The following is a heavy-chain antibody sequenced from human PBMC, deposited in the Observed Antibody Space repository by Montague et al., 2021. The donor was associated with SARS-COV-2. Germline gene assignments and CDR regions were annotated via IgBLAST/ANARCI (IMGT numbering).Heavy chain of an antibody. Sequence: CAISGDSVPSRTVAWNWLRQSPSRGLEWLGRTYFRSSFYNDYALSVKSRLNIQPDSAKNQFSLQLTSVTPEDTAIYYCARQDTSGWLTFDYWGQGILVTVSS. CDR2: TYFRSSFYN. CDR1: GDSVPSRTVA. CDR3: ARQDTSGWLTFDY. V-gene: IGHV6-1*01. J-gene: IGHJ4*02. D-gene: IGHD6-19*01.